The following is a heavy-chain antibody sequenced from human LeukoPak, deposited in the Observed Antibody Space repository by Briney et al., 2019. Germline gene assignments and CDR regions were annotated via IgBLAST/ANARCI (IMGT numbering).Heavy chain of an antibody. V-gene: IGHV3-9*03. CDR1: GFTFDDYA. CDR2: ISWNSGSI. Sequence: GRSLRLSCAASGFTFDDYAMHWVRQAPGKGLEWVSGISWNSGSIGYADSVKGRFTISRDNAKNSLYLQMNSLRAEDMALYYCAKDHGYSYGRGFDCWGQGTLVTVSS. D-gene: IGHD5-18*01. J-gene: IGHJ4*02. CDR3: AKDHGYSYGRGFDC.